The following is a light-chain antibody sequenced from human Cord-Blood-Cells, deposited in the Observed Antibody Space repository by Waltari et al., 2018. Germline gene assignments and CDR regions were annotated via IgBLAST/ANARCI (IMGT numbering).Light chain of an antibody. Sequence: IVLTQSPGTLSLSPGERATLSCRASQSVSSSYLAWYQQKPGQAPRLLIYGASSRATGIPDRFSGSGSGTDFTLTISRLEPEDFAVYYCQQYGSSSNAFGQGTKVEIK. CDR3: QQYGSSSNA. CDR2: GAS. CDR1: QSVSSSY. V-gene: IGKV3-20*01. J-gene: IGKJ1*01.